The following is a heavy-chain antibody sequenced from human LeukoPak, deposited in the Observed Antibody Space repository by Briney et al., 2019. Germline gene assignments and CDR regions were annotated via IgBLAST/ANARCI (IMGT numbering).Heavy chain of an antibody. CDR2: IYHSGST. D-gene: IGHD5-12*01. CDR1: GGSISSGGYS. Sequence: SETLSLTCAVSGGSISSGGYSWSWIRQPPGKGLEWIGYIYHSGSTYCNPSLKSRVTISVDRSKNQFSLKLSSVTAADTAVYYCARGGDIVATLIDYWGQGTLVTVSS. CDR3: ARGGDIVATLIDY. V-gene: IGHV4-30-2*01. J-gene: IGHJ4*02.